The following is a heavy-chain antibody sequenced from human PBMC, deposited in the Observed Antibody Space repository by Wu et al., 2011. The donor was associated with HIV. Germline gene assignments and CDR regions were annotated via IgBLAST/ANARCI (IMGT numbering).Heavy chain of an antibody. CDR2: ISAYNGDT. Sequence: QVQLVQSGAEVKRPGASVKVSCKPSGYTFTSYGITWVRQAPGQGLEWMGWISAYNGDTNYAQKFQGRVTMTTDISTYTAFVELRSLRSDDTAVYYCARDESWDIVVLPTAAFDYWGQGTLVTVSS. J-gene: IGHJ4*02. V-gene: IGHV1-18*01. D-gene: IGHD2-2*01. CDR3: ARDESWDIVVLPTAAFDY. CDR1: GYTFTSYG.